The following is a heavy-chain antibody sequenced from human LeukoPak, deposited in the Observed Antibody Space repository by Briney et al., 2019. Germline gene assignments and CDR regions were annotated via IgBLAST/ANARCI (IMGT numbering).Heavy chain of an antibody. V-gene: IGHV3-23*01. CDR1: GFTFSSCA. CDR2: ISGSGGST. D-gene: IGHD3-9*01. Sequence: PGGSLRLSCAASGFTFSSCAMSWVRQAPGKGLEWVSAISGSGGSTYYADSVKGRFTISRDNSKNTLYLQMNSLRAKDTAVYYCAKDGGEYYDILTGYYPRLYYMDVWGKGTTVTISS. J-gene: IGHJ6*03. CDR3: AKDGGEYYDILTGYYPRLYYMDV.